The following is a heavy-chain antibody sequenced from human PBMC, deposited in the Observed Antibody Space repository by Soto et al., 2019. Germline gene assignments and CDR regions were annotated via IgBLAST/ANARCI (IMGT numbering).Heavy chain of an antibody. V-gene: IGHV4-30-2*01. CDR1: GGSISSGGYS. J-gene: IGHJ6*02. CDR3: ARGHYYYGMDV. CDR2: IYHMWST. Sequence: TSETLALTCAVSGGSISSGGYSWSWIRQPPWKGLEWICDIYHMWSTYYNPSLKSRVTISVDRSKNQFSLKLSSVTATDTAVYYCARGHYYYGMDVWGQGTTVTVSS.